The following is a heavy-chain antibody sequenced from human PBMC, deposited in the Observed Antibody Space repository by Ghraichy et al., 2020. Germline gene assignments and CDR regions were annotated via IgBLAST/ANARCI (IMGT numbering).Heavy chain of an antibody. J-gene: IGHJ6*02. D-gene: IGHD5-18*01. CDR3: AKDVDTAMATDYYYGMDV. CDR2: ISWNSGSI. Sequence: GGSLRLSCAASGFTFDDYAMHWVRQAPGKGLEWVSGISWNSGSIGYADSVKGRFTISRDNAKNSLYLQMNSLRAEDTALYYCAKDVDTAMATDYYYGMDVWGQGTTVTVSS. V-gene: IGHV3-9*01. CDR1: GFTFDDYA.